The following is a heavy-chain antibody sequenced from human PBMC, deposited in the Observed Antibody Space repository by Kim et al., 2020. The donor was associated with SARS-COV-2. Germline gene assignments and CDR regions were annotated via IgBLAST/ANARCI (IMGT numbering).Heavy chain of an antibody. Sequence: ASVKVSCKASGYTFTSYAMHWVRQAPGQRLEWMGWIDAGNGNTKYSQKFQGRVTITRDTSASTAYMELSSLRSEDTAVYYCARGGPLLWFGELLHDAFDIWGQGTMVTVSS. V-gene: IGHV1-3*01. J-gene: IGHJ3*02. D-gene: IGHD3-10*01. CDR2: IDAGNGNT. CDR1: GYTFTSYA. CDR3: ARGGPLLWFGELLHDAFDI.